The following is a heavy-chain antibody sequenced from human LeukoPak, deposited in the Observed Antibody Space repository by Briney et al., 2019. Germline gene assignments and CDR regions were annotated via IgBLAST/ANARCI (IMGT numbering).Heavy chain of an antibody. V-gene: IGHV3-7*01. J-gene: IGHJ6*02. CDR3: ARSIAAAEGYYYYYGMDV. CDR2: IKADGSEK. CDR1: GFTFSSYW. Sequence: GGSLRLSCAASGFTFSSYWMSWVRQAPGKGLEWVANIKADGSEKYYVDSVKGRFTISRDNAKNSLYLQMNSLRAEDTAVYYCARSIAAAEGYYYYYGMDVWGQGTTVTVSS. D-gene: IGHD6-13*01.